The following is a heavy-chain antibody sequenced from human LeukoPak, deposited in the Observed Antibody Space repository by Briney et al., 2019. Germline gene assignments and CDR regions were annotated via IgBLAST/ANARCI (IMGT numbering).Heavy chain of an antibody. V-gene: IGHV3-23*01. CDR3: AKGGVVYDSSGYYDY. D-gene: IGHD3-22*01. Sequence: GGSLRLYCAASGFTFSSYAMSWVRQAPGKGLEWVSAISGSGGSTCYADSVKGRFTISRDNSKNTLYLQMNSLRAEDTAVYYCAKGGVVYDSSGYYDYWGQGTLVTVSS. CDR1: GFTFSSYA. J-gene: IGHJ4*02. CDR2: ISGSGGST.